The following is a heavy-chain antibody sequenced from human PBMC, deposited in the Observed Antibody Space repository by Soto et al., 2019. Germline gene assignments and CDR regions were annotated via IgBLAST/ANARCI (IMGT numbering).Heavy chain of an antibody. CDR1: GFPFSNYA. Sequence: PGGSLRLSCAASGFPFSNYAMNWVRQAPGKGLEWVSAISGSGDSTYYADSVKGRFTISRDNSKRTLYLQMNSLRAEDTAVYYCSKGGIAVAAFPRYFDYWGQGTLVTVSS. CDR3: SKGGIAVAAFPRYFDY. V-gene: IGHV3-23*01. D-gene: IGHD6-19*01. CDR2: ISGSGDST. J-gene: IGHJ4*02.